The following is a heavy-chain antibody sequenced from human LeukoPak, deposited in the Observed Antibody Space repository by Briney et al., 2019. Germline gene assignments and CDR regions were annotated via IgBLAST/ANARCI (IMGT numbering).Heavy chain of an antibody. Sequence: GGSLRLSCAASGFTFSYYAMHWVRQAPGKGLEWVAVISYDESSKYYADSVKGRFTISRDNPKNTLYLQLNSLRAEDTAVYYCARGGSSSWLEYYFDYWGQGTLVTVSS. CDR1: GFTFSYYA. V-gene: IGHV3-30-3*01. D-gene: IGHD6-13*01. CDR2: ISYDESSK. J-gene: IGHJ4*02. CDR3: ARGGSSSWLEYYFDY.